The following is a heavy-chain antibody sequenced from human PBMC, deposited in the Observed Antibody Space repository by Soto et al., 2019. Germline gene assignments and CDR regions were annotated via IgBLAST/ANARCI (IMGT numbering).Heavy chain of an antibody. CDR1: GGTFSSYA. CDR2: IIPIFGTA. CDR3: ASGLTLYSSSPGSY. V-gene: IGHV1-69*01. J-gene: IGHJ4*02. Sequence: QVQLVQSGAEVKKPGSSVKVSCKASGGTFSSYAISWVRQAPGQGLEWMGGIIPIFGTANYAQKFQGRVTITADETTSTAYMELSSLRSEDTAVYYCASGLTLYSSSPGSYWGQGTLVTVSS. D-gene: IGHD6-6*01.